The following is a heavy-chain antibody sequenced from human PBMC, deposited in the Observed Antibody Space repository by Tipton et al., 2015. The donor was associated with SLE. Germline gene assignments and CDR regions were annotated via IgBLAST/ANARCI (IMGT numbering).Heavy chain of an antibody. CDR3: ARQGYNYDSSGYYIPKWFDP. D-gene: IGHD3-22*01. CDR2: MYTSGST. J-gene: IGHJ5*02. V-gene: IGHV4-61*02. Sequence: TLSLTCTVSGGSISGGSYYWSWIRQPAGKGLEWIGRMYTSGSTNYNPSLKSRVTISVDTSKNQFSLKLSSVTAADTAVYYCARQGYNYDSSGYYIPKWFDPWGQGTLVTVSS. CDR1: GGSISGGSYY.